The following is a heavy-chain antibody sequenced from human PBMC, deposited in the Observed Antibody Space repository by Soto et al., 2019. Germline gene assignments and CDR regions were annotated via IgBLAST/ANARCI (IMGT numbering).Heavy chain of an antibody. CDR2: IIPIFGTA. Sequence: QVQLVQSGAEVKKPGSSVKVSCKASGGTFSSYAISWVRQAPGQGIEWMGGIIPIFGTANYAQKFQGRVTITADESTSTAYMELSSLRSEDTAVYYCARDRYCSGGSCYQRRKYNWFDPWGQGTLVTVSS. V-gene: IGHV1-69*01. J-gene: IGHJ5*02. CDR1: GGTFSSYA. D-gene: IGHD2-15*01. CDR3: ARDRYCSGGSCYQRRKYNWFDP.